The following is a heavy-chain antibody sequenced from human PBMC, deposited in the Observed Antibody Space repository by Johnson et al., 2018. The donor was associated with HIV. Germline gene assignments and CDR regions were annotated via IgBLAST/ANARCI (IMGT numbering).Heavy chain of an antibody. V-gene: IGHV3-33*06. CDR3: AKDPMVATPANAFDI. Sequence: VQLVESGGGVVQPGRSLRLSCVASGFTFSSYGMHWVRQAPGKGLEWVAVIWYDGSNKYYADSVKGRFTISRDNSKNTLYLQMNSLRAEDTAVYYCAKDPMVATPANAFDIWGQGTMVTVSS. J-gene: IGHJ3*02. D-gene: IGHD5-12*01. CDR1: GFTFSSYG. CDR2: IWYDGSNK.